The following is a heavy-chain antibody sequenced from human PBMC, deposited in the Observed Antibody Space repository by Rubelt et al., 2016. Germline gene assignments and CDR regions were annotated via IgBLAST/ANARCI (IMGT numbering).Heavy chain of an antibody. Sequence: EVLLVESGGGLVKPGGSLRLSCAASGFTFHDAWLSWVRQPPGKGLEWVGRIKSRANTDATEYAASVKGRFTISRDDSKSTAYLQMTSLKIEDTAVYYCARGGRGGYPDYWGQGTLVTVSS. J-gene: IGHJ4*02. CDR2: IKSRANTDAT. V-gene: IGHV3-73*01. D-gene: IGHD3-22*01. CDR3: ARGGRGGYPDY. CDR1: GFTFHDAW.